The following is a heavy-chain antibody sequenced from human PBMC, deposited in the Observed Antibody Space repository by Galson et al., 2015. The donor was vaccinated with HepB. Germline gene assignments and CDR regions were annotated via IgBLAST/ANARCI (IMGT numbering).Heavy chain of an antibody. Sequence: SLRLSCAASGFTFSSCAMHWVRQAPGKGLEWVAVISYDGSNKYYADSVKGRFTISRDNSKNTLDLQMNSLKPEDTAVYYCAREAVDSSSWYSWYFDLWGRGPLVTVSS. CDR3: AREAVDSSSWYSWYFDL. D-gene: IGHD6-13*01. CDR1: GFTFSSCA. CDR2: ISYDGSNK. J-gene: IGHJ2*01. V-gene: IGHV3-30-3*01.